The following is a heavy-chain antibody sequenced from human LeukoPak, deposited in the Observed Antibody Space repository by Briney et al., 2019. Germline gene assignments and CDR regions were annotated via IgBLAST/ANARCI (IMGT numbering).Heavy chain of an antibody. D-gene: IGHD4-23*01. CDR3: ARMDSGPYGGSIFDY. CDR2: IYWDDDK. CDR1: GFSLSTSGVG. Sequence: SGPTLVKPTQTLTLTCTFSGFSLSTSGVGVGWIRQPPGKALEWLALIYWDDDKRYSPSLKSRLTITKDTSKNQVVLTMTNMDPVDTATYYCARMDSGPYGGSIFDYWGQGTLVTVSS. J-gene: IGHJ4*02. V-gene: IGHV2-5*02.